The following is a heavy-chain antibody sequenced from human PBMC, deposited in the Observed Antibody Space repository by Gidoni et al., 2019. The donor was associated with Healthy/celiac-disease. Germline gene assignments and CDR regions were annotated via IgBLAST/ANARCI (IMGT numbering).Heavy chain of an antibody. Sequence: QVQLQQSGPGLVKPSQTLSLTCAISGDSVSSNSAAWNWIRQSPSRGLEWLGRTYDRSSWSNDSAVSVSGRITSHPDPSRHHFSLLLDSVTPEDSALYYCAREPTYSSGCSPAGSVGDYYYYVMDVWGQGTTVTVSS. CDR1: GDSVSSNSAA. V-gene: IGHV6-1*01. CDR3: AREPTYSSGCSPAGSVGDYYYYVMDV. J-gene: IGHJ6*02. CDR2: TYDRSSWSN. D-gene: IGHD6-19*01.